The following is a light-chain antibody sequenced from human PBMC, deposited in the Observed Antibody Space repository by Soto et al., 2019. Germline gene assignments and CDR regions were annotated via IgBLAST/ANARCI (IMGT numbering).Light chain of an antibody. CDR2: DAS. V-gene: IGKV3-11*01. CDR3: QQRSNWPPIT. J-gene: IGKJ5*01. CDR1: QSVSSY. Sequence: EIVLTQSPATLSLSGGEIATLSWRASQSVSSYLAWYQQKPGQAPRLLIYDASNRATGIPARFSGSGSGTDFTLTISSLEPEDFAVYYCQQRSNWPPITFGQGTRLEI.